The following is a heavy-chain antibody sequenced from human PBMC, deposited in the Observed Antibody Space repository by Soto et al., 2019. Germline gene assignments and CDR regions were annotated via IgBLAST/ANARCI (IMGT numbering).Heavy chain of an antibody. Sequence: EVQLVESGGGLVQPGGSLRLSCAASGFTVSTKYMSWVRQAPGKGLEWVSVIYSGGSTFYADSVRGRFTISRDNSKNTVNFKRNSLRAEDTAVYYCGRDPWAGDYWGQGTLVTVSS. CDR1: GFTVSTKY. CDR2: IYSGGST. J-gene: IGHJ4*02. D-gene: IGHD3-16*01. CDR3: GRDPWAGDY. V-gene: IGHV3-66*01.